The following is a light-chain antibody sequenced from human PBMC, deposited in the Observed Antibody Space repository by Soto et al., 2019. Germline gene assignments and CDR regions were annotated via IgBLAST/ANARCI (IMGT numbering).Light chain of an antibody. CDR2: DAS. V-gene: IGKV3-20*01. CDR1: QSIDRSY. Sequence: EVVLTQSPGTLSLSPGERATLSCRASQSIDRSYLAWYQQKPGQAPRLLIYDASTRATGIPDRFSGSGSGTDFTLTISRLEPEDFAVFYCQQYAYSPITFGQGTRLEI. J-gene: IGKJ5*01. CDR3: QQYAYSPIT.